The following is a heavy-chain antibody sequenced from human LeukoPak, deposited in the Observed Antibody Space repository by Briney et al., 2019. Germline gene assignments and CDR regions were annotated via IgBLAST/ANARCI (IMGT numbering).Heavy chain of an antibody. CDR2: IYYSGST. V-gene: IGHV4-59*01. J-gene: IGHJ4*02. Sequence: PSETLSLTCTVSGGSISSYYWSWIRQPPGKGLEWIGYIYYSGSTNYNPSLKSRVTISVDTSKNQFSLKLSSVTAADTAVCYCAGGLRLWGYYFDYWGQGTLVTVSS. CDR3: AGGLRLWGYYFDY. CDR1: GGSISSYY. D-gene: IGHD3-16*01.